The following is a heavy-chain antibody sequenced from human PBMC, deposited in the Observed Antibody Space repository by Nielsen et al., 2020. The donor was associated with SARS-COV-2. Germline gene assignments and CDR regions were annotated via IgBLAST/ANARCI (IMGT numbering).Heavy chain of an antibody. V-gene: IGHV3-73*01. Sequence: GGSLRLSCAASGFIFSGSAMQWVRQASGKGLEWVGRIRSKGNNYATAYAASVKGRFTISRDDSKNTAYLQMNSLKIEDTGVYYCARISPIPDSYYDAFDIWGQGKMVTVSS. J-gene: IGHJ3*02. CDR1: GFIFSGSA. D-gene: IGHD1-14*01. CDR3: ARISPIPDSYYDAFDI. CDR2: IRSKGNNYAT.